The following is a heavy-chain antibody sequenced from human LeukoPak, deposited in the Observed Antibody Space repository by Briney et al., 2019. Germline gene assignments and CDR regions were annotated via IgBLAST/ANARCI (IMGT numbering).Heavy chain of an antibody. D-gene: IGHD2-2*01. V-gene: IGHV4-30-2*01. CDR1: GGSISSGGYS. J-gene: IGHJ2*01. CDR2: IYHSGST. Sequence: SETLSLTRAVSGGSISSGGYSWSWIRQPPGKGLEWIGYIYHSGSTYYNPSLKSRVTISVDRSKNQFSLKLSSVTAADTAVYYCARTPAGYFDLWGRGTLVTVSS. CDR3: ARTPAGYFDL.